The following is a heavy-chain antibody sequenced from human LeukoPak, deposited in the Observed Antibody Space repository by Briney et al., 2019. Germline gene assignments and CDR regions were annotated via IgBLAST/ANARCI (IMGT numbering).Heavy chain of an antibody. Sequence: SETLSLTCTVSGGSISSSSYYWGWIRQPPGKGLEWIGSIYYSGSTYYNPSLKSRVTISVDTSKNQFSLKLSSVTAADTAVYYCARSREDMFSGSHYFDYWGQGTLVTVSS. CDR3: ARSREDMFSGSHYFDY. CDR2: IYYSGST. D-gene: IGHD1-26*01. CDR1: GGSISSSSYY. V-gene: IGHV4-39*07. J-gene: IGHJ4*02.